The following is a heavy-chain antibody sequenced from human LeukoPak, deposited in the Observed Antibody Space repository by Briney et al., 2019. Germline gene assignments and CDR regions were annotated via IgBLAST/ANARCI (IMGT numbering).Heavy chain of an antibody. Sequence: GGSLRLSCAASGFIFSHYWMSWIRQAPGKGLEWVANIKPDGTEKYYVDSVKGRFTISRDNAKNSLYLLMDSLRAEDTAVYYCAREDMWAFDMWGQGTMVTVSS. D-gene: IGHD2-15*01. J-gene: IGHJ3*02. V-gene: IGHV3-7*01. CDR3: AREDMWAFDM. CDR1: GFIFSHYW. CDR2: IKPDGTEK.